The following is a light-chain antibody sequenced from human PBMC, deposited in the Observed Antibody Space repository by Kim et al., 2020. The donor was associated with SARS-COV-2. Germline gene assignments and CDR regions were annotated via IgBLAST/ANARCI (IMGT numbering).Light chain of an antibody. CDR2: DAS. CDR1: QSISGG. Sequence: SASVGDKVTITCRASQSISGGVAWYQQKPGKAPKLLIYDASSLESGVPSRFSGSGSGTDFTLIVSRLQPDDFATYYCQQYSNRWTFGQGTKVDIK. J-gene: IGKJ1*01. V-gene: IGKV1-5*01. CDR3: QQYSNRWT.